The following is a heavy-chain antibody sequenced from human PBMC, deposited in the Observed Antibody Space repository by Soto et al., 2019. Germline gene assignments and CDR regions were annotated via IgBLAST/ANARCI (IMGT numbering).Heavy chain of an antibody. D-gene: IGHD3-16*02. J-gene: IGHJ4*02. Sequence: PPETLSLTCTVSGVSISSYCWSWIRQPPGKGLEWIGYIYYSGSTNYNPSLKSRVTISVDTSKNQFSLKLSSVTAADTAVYYCARVARGLGELSLTYDYWGQGTLVTVSS. V-gene: IGHV4-59*01. CDR1: GVSISSYC. CDR2: IYYSGST. CDR3: ARVARGLGELSLTYDY.